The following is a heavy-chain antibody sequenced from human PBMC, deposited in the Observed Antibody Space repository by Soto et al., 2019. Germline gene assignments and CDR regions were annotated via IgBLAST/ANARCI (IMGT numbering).Heavy chain of an antibody. CDR2: ISYDGSNK. CDR1: GFTFSSYA. CDR3: ARLPMVRGVSFTHPDY. Sequence: QVQLVESGGGVVQPGRSLRLSCAASGFTFSSYAMHWVRQAPGKGLEWVAVISYDGSNKYYADSVKGRFTISRDNSKNTLYLQMNSLRAEDTAVYYCARLPMVRGVSFTHPDYWGQGTLVTVSS. V-gene: IGHV3-30-3*01. D-gene: IGHD3-10*01. J-gene: IGHJ4*02.